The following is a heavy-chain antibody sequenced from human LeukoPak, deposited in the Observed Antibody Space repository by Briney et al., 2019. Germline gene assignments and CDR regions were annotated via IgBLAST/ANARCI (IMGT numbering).Heavy chain of an antibody. CDR2: IYYSGST. V-gene: IGHV4-39*07. D-gene: IGHD3-10*01. CDR1: GGSISSSSYY. J-gene: IGHJ4*02. CDR3: ARVYYYGSGKYFDY. Sequence: SETLSLTCTVSGGSISSSSYYWGWIRQPPGKGLEWIGSIYYSGSTYYNPSLKSRVTISVDTSKNQFSLKLSSVTAADTAVYYCARVYYYGSGKYFDYWGQGTLVTVSS.